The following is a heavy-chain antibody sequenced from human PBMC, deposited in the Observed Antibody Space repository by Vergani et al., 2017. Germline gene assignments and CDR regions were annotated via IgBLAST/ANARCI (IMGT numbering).Heavy chain of an antibody. J-gene: IGHJ4*02. CDR1: GESFSSFY. D-gene: IGHD3-10*01. CDR2: INNDGHT. Sequence: QVQLQQWGAGVVKPSGTLSLTCAVFGESFSSFYWSWIRQPPGKGLEWIGEINNDGHTNYNPSLESRVTVSRDTAKNQFSLILMSVTAADTAMYYCAVRPRVNLVGGEIVTKRTFDDWSQGSLVTVSS. CDR3: AVRPRVNLVGGEIVTKRTFDD. V-gene: IGHV4-34*02.